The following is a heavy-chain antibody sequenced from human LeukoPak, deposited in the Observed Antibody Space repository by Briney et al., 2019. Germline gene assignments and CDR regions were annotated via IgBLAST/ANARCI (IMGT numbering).Heavy chain of an antibody. CDR3: STDPRLLMY. D-gene: IGHD2-8*01. V-gene: IGHV3-23*01. CDR2: ITGNGDST. Sequence: PGGSLRLSCIASGFTFSNNAMAWVRQAPGKGLEWVSTITGNGDSTYYADSVKGRFTISRDNAKNSLYLQMNSPRPEDTALYYCSTDPRLLMYWGHGTLVTVSS. J-gene: IGHJ4*01. CDR1: GFTFSNNA.